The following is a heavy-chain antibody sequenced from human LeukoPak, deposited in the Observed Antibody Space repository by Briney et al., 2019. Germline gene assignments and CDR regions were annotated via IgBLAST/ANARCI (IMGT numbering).Heavy chain of an antibody. J-gene: IGHJ4*02. CDR1: GGSFSGYY. D-gene: IGHD3-22*01. CDR3: ARAYYYDSSGYYYNGNFDY. V-gene: IGHV4-34*01. CDR2: INHSGST. Sequence: SETLSLTCAVYGGSFSGYYWSWLRQPPGKGLEWIGEINHSGSTNYNPSLKSRVTISVDTSKNQFSLKLSSVTAADTAVYYCARAYYYDSSGYYYNGNFDYWGQGTLVTVSS.